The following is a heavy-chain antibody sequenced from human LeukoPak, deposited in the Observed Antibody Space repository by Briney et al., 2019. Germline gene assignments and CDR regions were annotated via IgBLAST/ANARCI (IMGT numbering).Heavy chain of an antibody. CDR1: GGSISSYY. V-gene: IGHV4-59*01. CDR3: ARVSSGYYNGFYFDY. CDR2: IYYSGST. Sequence: PSETLSLTCTVSGGSISSYYWSWIRQPPGKELEWIGYIYYSGSTNYNPSLKSRVTISVDTSKNQFSLKLSSVTAADTAVYYCARVSSGYYNGFYFDYWGQGTLVTVSS. J-gene: IGHJ4*02. D-gene: IGHD3-9*01.